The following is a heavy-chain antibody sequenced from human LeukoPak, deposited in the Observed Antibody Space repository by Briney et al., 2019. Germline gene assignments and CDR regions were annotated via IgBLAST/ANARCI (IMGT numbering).Heavy chain of an antibody. D-gene: IGHD3-10*01. Sequence: GGTLRLSCAASGFTFNKYGMSWVRQAPGKGLEWVSSISGSGGSTYYADSVKGRFTISRDNSKNTLYLQMNSLRAEDTAVYYCAKDFSQTYYYGSGSYFIDYWGQGTLVTVSS. CDR3: AKDFSQTYYYGSGSYFIDY. CDR1: GFTFNKYG. V-gene: IGHV3-23*01. CDR2: ISGSGGST. J-gene: IGHJ4*02.